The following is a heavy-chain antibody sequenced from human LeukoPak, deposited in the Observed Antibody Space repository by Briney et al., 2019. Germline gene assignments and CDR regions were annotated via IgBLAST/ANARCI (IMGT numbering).Heavy chain of an antibody. Sequence: GGSLRLSCSASRFTFSSYTMNWVRQAPGKGLEWVAFIRYDGSNKYYADSVKGRFTISRDDSKNTLYLQMNSLRAEDTAVYYCAKDFRFHSAVVTPLIGWGQGTLVTVSS. CDR2: IRYDGSNK. D-gene: IGHD4-23*01. J-gene: IGHJ4*02. CDR3: AKDFRFHSAVVTPLIG. V-gene: IGHV3-30*02. CDR1: RFTFSSYT.